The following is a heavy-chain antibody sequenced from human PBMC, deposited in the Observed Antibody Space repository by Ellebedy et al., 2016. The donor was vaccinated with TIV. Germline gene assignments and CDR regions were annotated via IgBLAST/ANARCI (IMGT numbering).Heavy chain of an antibody. J-gene: IGHJ2*01. CDR2: INGDGSHT. V-gene: IGHV3-74*01. CDR3: VSSGSANLYWHFNL. CDR1: GFTFTSYW. D-gene: IGHD4/OR15-4a*01. Sequence: GESLKISCAASGFTFTSYWMHWVRQTPGQGLVWVAHINGDGSHTIYADSVKGRFTISRDNAKNSLYLQMNSLRAEDTAFYYCVSSGSANLYWHFNLWGRGTPVTVSS.